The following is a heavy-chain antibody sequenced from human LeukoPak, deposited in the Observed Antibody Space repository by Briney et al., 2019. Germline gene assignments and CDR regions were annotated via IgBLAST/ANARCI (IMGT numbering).Heavy chain of an antibody. CDR1: GFGFTNYF. CDR2: IKHDGSEK. CDR3: AKITMIT. J-gene: IGHJ5*02. D-gene: IGHD3-22*01. Sequence: GGSLRLSCAASGFGFTNYFMSWVRQAPGKGLEWVASIKHDGSEKYYVDSVRGRFTISRDNTMNSLYLQMSSLRAEDTAVYYCAKITMITWGQGTLVTVSS. V-gene: IGHV3-7*01.